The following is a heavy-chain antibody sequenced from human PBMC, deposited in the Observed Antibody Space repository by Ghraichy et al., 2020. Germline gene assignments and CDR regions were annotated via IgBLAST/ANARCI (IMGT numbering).Heavy chain of an antibody. CDR2: INPNSGGT. Sequence: ASVKVSCKASGYTFTGYYMHWVRQAPGQGLEWMGWINPNSGGTNYAQKFQGRVTMTRDTSISTAYMELSRLRSDDTAVYYCARPYGPQVGFYYYYGMDVWGQGTTVTVSS. V-gene: IGHV1-2*02. J-gene: IGHJ6*02. D-gene: IGHD3-10*01. CDR3: ARPYGPQVGFYYYYGMDV. CDR1: GYTFTGYY.